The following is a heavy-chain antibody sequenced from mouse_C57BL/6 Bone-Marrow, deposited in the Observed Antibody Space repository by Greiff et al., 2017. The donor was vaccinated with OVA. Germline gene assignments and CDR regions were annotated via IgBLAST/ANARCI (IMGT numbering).Heavy chain of an antibody. CDR3: ARNYGSLDY. D-gene: IGHD1-1*01. J-gene: IGHJ2*01. CDR1: GFTFSDYG. CDR2: SSSGSSTI. Sequence: EVQVVESGGGLVKPGGSLKLSCAASGFTFSDYGMHWVRQAPEKGREWVAYSSSGSSTIYYADAGKGGFTISRDNAENTLCLHMTSLRSEDTAMYYCARNYGSLDYWGQGTTLTVSS. V-gene: IGHV5-17*01.